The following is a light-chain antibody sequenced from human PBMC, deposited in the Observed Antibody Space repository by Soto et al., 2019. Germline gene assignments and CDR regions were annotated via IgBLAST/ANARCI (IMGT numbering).Light chain of an antibody. V-gene: IGKV1-9*01. Sequence: SPSFLSASVGDRVTISCRASQGISSYLAWYQQTPGKAPKLLIYASSTLQSGVPSRFSGSGSGTEFTLTIGSLQPEDFATYYCQQLNTFPVTFGQGTRLEIK. CDR3: QQLNTFPVT. CDR2: ASS. CDR1: QGISSY. J-gene: IGKJ5*01.